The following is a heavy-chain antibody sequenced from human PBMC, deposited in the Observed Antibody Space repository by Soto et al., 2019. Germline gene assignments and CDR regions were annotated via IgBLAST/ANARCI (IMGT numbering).Heavy chain of an antibody. CDR1: GGSFSGYY. CDR2: INHRASS. J-gene: IGHJ6*02. V-gene: IGHV4-34*01. Sequence: SAPLSLTCAVYGGSFSGYYWSWIRQPPGKGLEWIGGINHRASSNYNPSRKRRVTISVDTSKNQFSLKLSSVTAADTAVYYCARGANYDFWSGYYSGMDVWGQGTTVT. CDR3: ARGANYDFWSGYYSGMDV. D-gene: IGHD3-3*01.